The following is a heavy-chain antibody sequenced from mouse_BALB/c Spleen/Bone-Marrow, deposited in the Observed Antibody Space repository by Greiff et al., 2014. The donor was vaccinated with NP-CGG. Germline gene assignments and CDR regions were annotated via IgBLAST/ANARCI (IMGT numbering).Heavy chain of an antibody. CDR3: ARSYGSPFDY. Sequence: VQLQQPGPELVRPGASVKMSCKASGYTFTSYIMHWVKQKPGQGLEWIGYINPYNDDTKYNEKFKGKATLTSDKSSSTAYMELSSLTSEDSAVYYCARSYGSPFDYWGQGTTLTVSS. CDR2: INPYNDDT. V-gene: IGHV1-14*01. D-gene: IGHD1-1*01. CDR1: GYTFTSYI. J-gene: IGHJ2*01.